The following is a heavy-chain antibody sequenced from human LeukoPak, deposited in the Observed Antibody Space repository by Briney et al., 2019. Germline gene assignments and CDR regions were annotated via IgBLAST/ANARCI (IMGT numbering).Heavy chain of an antibody. J-gene: IGHJ6*03. CDR2: IYPGDSDT. Sequence: GESLKISCKGSGYSFTSYWIGWVRQMPGKGLEWMGIIYPGDSDTRYSPSFQGQVTISADKSISTAYLQWSSLKASDTAMYYRXRHTAXXPIYYXXXXXVXXKGXXXTV. D-gene: IGHD5-18*01. CDR3: XRHTAXXPIYYXXXXXV. CDR1: GYSFTSYW. V-gene: IGHV5-51*01.